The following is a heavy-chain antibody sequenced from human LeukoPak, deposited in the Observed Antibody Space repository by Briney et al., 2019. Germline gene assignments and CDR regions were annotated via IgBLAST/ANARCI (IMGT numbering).Heavy chain of an antibody. CDR1: GYTFTSYD. Sequence: ASEKVSCKGSGYTFTSYDINWVRQATGQGLEWMGWMNPNSGNTGYAQKFQGRVTITRNTSISTAYMELSSLRSEDTAVYYCARGAAGILPYYYYYMDVWGKGTTVTVSS. CDR3: ARGAAGILPYYYYYMDV. CDR2: MNPNSGNT. D-gene: IGHD6-13*01. V-gene: IGHV1-8*03. J-gene: IGHJ6*03.